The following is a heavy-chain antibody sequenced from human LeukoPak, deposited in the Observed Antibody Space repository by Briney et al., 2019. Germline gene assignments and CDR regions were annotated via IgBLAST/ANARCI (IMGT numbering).Heavy chain of an antibody. J-gene: IGHJ4*02. CDR1: GFSVSNHY. Sequence: PGGSLRLSCAASGFSVSNHYMARVRQAPGRRLEWVSFIWADGTTFYTDSVRGRFTVSRDNSKNTLYLQMNSLRAEDTAVYYCARGAGVATFDYWGQGTLVTVSS. CDR3: ARGAGVATFDY. D-gene: IGHD5-12*01. CDR2: IWADGTT. V-gene: IGHV3-66*01.